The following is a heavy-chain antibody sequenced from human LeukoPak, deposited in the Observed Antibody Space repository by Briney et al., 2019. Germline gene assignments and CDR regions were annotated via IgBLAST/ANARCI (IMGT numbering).Heavy chain of an antibody. J-gene: IGHJ6*02. CDR1: GGPQCSIY. D-gene: IGHD5-18*01. CDR2: IYYSESP. CDR3: ARCRGYSYGDGMDG. Sequence: SADTLSLTCTLWGGPQCSIYWRWIRQPTGKELVAIGYIYYSESPNHNPSLKSRVPISVDTSKNQSSLKLSSVTAADTAVYYGARCRGYSYGDGMDGWGQGTTGTVS. V-gene: IGHV4-59*08.